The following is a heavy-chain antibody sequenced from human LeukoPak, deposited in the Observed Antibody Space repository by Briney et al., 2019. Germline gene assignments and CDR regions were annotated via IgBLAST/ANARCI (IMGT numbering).Heavy chain of an antibody. V-gene: IGHV3-66*01. Sequence: GGSLRLSCAASGFTVSSNYMSWVRQAPGKGLEWGSVIYSGGSTYYADSVKGRFTISRDNSKNTLYLQMNSLRAEDTAVYYCARELYRFGELNAAYWGQGTLVTVSS. J-gene: IGHJ4*02. CDR2: IYSGGST. CDR1: GFTVSSNY. CDR3: ARELYRFGELNAAY. D-gene: IGHD3-10*01.